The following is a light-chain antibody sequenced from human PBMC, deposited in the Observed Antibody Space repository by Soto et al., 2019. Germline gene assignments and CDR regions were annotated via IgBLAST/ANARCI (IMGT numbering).Light chain of an antibody. CDR3: SSYAGSNNFV. Sequence: QSALTQPASVSGSPGQSITISCTGTSSDVGAYNYVSWYQHHPGKVPKLLIYEVTNRPSGVSDRFSGSKSGNTASLTISGLQAEDEADYYCSSYAGSNNFVFGGGTKLTVL. CDR2: EVT. CDR1: SSDVGAYNY. J-gene: IGLJ2*01. V-gene: IGLV2-14*01.